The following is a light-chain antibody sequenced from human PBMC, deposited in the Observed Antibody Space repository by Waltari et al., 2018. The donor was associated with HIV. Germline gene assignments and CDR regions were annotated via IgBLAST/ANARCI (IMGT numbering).Light chain of an antibody. CDR2: KTS. CDR3: GTKDDNVILGL. V-gene: IGLV1-51*02. Sequence: QPVLTQPPSVSAPPGQNVTISCSGSGSNIGNHYVSWYQQFPGKAPRLIIYKTSRGAPDVPGRFSGSKPGPTATLDISGLQTGDEADYYCGTKDDNVILGLFGTGTWVTVL. J-gene: IGLJ1*01. CDR1: GSNIGNHY.